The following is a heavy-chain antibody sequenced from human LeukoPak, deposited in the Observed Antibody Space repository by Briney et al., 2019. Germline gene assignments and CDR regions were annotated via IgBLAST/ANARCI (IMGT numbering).Heavy chain of an antibody. J-gene: IGHJ5*02. CDR1: GDSVSSNSAA. D-gene: IGHD3-10*01. CDR2: TYYRSKWYN. CDR3: ARGLPLVGATYYYGSGSSDNWFDP. V-gene: IGHV6-1*01. Sequence: SQTLSLTCAISGDSVSSNSAAWNWIRQSPSRGLEWLGRTYYRSKWYNDYAVSVKSRITINPDTSKNQFSLKLSSVTAADTAVYYCARGLPLVGATYYYGSGSSDNWFDPWGQGTLVTVSS.